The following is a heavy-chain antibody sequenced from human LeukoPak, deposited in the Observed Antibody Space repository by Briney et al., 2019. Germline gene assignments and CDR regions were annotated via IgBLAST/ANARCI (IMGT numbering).Heavy chain of an antibody. D-gene: IGHD3-10*01. CDR1: GGSVSDYY. J-gene: IGHJ4*02. CDR3: ARVGMVRGVRN. V-gene: IGHV4-59*02. Sequence: PSETLSLTCTISGGSVSDYYWSWIRQSPGKGLEWIGYIYHTGSTSYSPSLKSRVTISADTSQNQFSLKLSSVTAADTAVYYCARVGMVRGVRNWGQGTLVTVSS. CDR2: IYHTGST.